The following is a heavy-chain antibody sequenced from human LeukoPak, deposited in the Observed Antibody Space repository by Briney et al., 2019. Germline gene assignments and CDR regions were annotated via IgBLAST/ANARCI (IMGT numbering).Heavy chain of an antibody. D-gene: IGHD6-19*01. CDR1: GGSISSYY. V-gene: IGHV4-59*08. CDR2: IYNTGST. CDR3: ARHGPQYSSRYYGGIDYYYYMDV. J-gene: IGHJ6*03. Sequence: SETLSLTCTVSGGSISSYYWSWIRQPPGKRLEWIVHIYNTGSTNYNPSLKSRVTISVDTSKNHLSLKLTSVTAVDTAVYYCARHGPQYSSRYYGGIDYYYYMDVWGKGTTVTVSS.